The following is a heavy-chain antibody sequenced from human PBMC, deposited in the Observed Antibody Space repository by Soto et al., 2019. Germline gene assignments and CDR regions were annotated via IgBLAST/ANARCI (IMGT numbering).Heavy chain of an antibody. CDR3: AKDRSSSWYSGGMDV. D-gene: IGHD6-13*01. V-gene: IGHV3-23*01. Sequence: GGSLRLSCAASGFTFSSYAMSWVRQAPGKGLEWVSAISGSGGSTYYADSVKGRFTISRDNSKNTLYLQMNSLRAEDTAVYYCAKDRSSSWYSGGMDVWGQGTTVTVSS. CDR2: ISGSGGST. CDR1: GFTFSSYA. J-gene: IGHJ6*02.